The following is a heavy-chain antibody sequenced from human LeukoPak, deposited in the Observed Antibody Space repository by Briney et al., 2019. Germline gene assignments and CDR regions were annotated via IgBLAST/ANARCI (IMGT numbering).Heavy chain of an antibody. CDR2: IFYSGIT. J-gene: IGHJ5*02. CDR1: GGSISSYY. CDR3: ARDSGSYPHWFAP. Sequence: PSETLSLTCTVSGGSISSYYWNWIRQPPGKGLEWIWYIFYSGITNYNPSLKSRVTISVDTSKKQFSLKLTSVTAADTAVYYCARDSGSYPHWFAPWGQGTLVTVSS. V-gene: IGHV4-59*01. D-gene: IGHD1-26*01.